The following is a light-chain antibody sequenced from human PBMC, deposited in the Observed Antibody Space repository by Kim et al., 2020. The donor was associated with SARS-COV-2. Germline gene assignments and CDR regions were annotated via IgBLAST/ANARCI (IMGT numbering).Light chain of an antibody. Sequence: SLSPGERATLSCRASQSVSSYLAWYQHKPGQAPRLLIYDASSRATGIPARFSGSGSGTDFTLTISSLEPEDFAVYYCQQRSNWPLTFGGGTKLEI. J-gene: IGKJ4*01. CDR3: QQRSNWPLT. CDR1: QSVSSY. V-gene: IGKV3-11*01. CDR2: DAS.